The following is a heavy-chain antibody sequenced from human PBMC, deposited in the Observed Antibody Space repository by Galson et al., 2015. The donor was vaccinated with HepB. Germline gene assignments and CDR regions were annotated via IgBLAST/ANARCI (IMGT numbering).Heavy chain of an antibody. D-gene: IGHD2-2*01. Sequence: SLRLSCAASGFTFSSFAMNWVRQAPGKGLEWVSSISNSGGSTYYAVSVKGRFTISRDNSRNTLYLRMNSLRVDDTAAYYCARGSNIPVWGQGTLFTVSS. CDR2: ISNSGGST. V-gene: IGHV3-23*01. CDR1: GFTFSSFA. CDR3: ARGSNIPV. J-gene: IGHJ4*02.